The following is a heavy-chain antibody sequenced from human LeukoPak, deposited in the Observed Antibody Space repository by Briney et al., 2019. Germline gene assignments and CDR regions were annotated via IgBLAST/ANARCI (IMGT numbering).Heavy chain of an antibody. V-gene: IGHV4-39*07. Sequence: SETLSLTCTVSGGSISSSSYYWGWIRQPPGKGLEGIGSIYYSGSTYYNPSLKSRVTISVDTSKNQFSLKLSSVTAADTAVYYCARSSSSGYYYYYMDVWGKGTTVTVSS. CDR3: ARSSSSGYYYYYMDV. CDR1: GGSISSSSYY. J-gene: IGHJ6*03. CDR2: IYYSGST. D-gene: IGHD6-13*01.